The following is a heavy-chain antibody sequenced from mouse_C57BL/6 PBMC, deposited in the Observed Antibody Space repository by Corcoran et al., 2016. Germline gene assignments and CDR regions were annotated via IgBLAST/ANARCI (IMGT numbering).Heavy chain of an antibody. D-gene: IGHD2-1*01. J-gene: IGHJ3*01. CDR1: GYTFTTYG. Sequence: QIQLVQSGPELKKPGETVKISCKASGYTFTTYGMSWVKQAPGKGLKWMGWINTYSGVPTYADDFKGRFAFSLETSASTAYLQINNLKNEDTATYFCARDGNYGRFAYWGQGTLVTVSA. CDR3: ARDGNYGRFAY. V-gene: IGHV9-3*01. CDR2: INTYSGVP.